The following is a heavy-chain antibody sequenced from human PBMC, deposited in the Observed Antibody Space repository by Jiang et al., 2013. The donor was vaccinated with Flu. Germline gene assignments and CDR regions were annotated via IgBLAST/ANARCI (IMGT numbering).Heavy chain of an antibody. CDR1: GFTFSDHY. J-gene: IGHJ4*02. D-gene: IGHD6-19*01. V-gene: IGHV3-72*01. CDR2: SRNKANSFTT. Sequence: GLVQPGGSLRLSCVGSGFTFSDHYIDWVRQAPGKGLEWVGRSRNKANSFTTEYAASVKGRFTISRDDSKNTLYLEMRSLKTEDTAVYYCARAAVAVYFDYWGQGTLVTVSS. CDR3: ARAAVAVYFDY.